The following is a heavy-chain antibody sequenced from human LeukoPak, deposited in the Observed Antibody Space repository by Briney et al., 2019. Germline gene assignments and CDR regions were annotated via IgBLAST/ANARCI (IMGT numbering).Heavy chain of an antibody. V-gene: IGHV5-51*01. CDR1: GYRFTNYR. Sequence: GESLKISCRGSGYRFTNYRIAWVRQMPGKGLEWMGIIHPGDSETTYSPSFQGQVTISVDKSINTAYLQWSSLRTSDTAMYYCARLDEDFYYDGSGFYFWGQGTLVTVSS. CDR2: IHPGDSET. J-gene: IGHJ1*01. D-gene: IGHD3-22*01. CDR3: ARLDEDFYYDGSGFYF.